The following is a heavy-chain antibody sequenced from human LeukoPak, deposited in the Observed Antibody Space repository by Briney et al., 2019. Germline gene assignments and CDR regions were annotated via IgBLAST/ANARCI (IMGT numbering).Heavy chain of an antibody. D-gene: IGHD5-18*01. Sequence: PGGSLRLSCAASGFTFSSYGMHWVRQAPGKGLEWVAVISYDGSNKYYADSVKGRFTISRDNSKNTLYLQMNSLRAEDTAVYYCAKGTAGYSYGSYHVIYWGQGTLVTVSS. CDR1: GFTFSSYG. CDR3: AKGTAGYSYGSYHVIY. CDR2: ISYDGSNK. V-gene: IGHV3-30*18. J-gene: IGHJ4*02.